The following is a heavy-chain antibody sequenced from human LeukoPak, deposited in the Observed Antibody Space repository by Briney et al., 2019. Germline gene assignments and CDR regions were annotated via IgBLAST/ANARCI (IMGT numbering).Heavy chain of an antibody. CDR3: ARVRAEVLVAPFDY. V-gene: IGHV4-30-4*01. CDR2: IYYSGST. CDR1: GGSISSGDYY. J-gene: IGHJ4*02. D-gene: IGHD3-3*02. Sequence: SQTLSLTCTVSGGSISSGDYYWNWIRQPPGKGLEWIGYIYYSGSTYYNPSLKSRITISVDTSKNQLSLKLSSVTAADTAVYHCARVRAEVLVAPFDYWGQGTLVTVSS.